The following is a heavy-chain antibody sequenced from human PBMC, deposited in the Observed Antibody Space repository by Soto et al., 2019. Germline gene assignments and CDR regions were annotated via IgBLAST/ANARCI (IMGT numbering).Heavy chain of an antibody. Sequence: GGSLRLSCAASGFTFSSYAMSWVRQAPGKGLEWVSAISGSGGSTYYADSVKGRFTISRGNSKNTLYLQMNSLRAEDTAVYYCANGGQVVTSPHDAFDIWGQGTMVTVSS. D-gene: IGHD3-22*01. CDR1: GFTFSSYA. V-gene: IGHV3-23*01. J-gene: IGHJ3*02. CDR2: ISGSGGST. CDR3: ANGGQVVTSPHDAFDI.